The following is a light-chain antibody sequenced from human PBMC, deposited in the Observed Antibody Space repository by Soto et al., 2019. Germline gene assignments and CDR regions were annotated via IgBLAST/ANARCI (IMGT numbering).Light chain of an antibody. CDR3: QQRSNWPLT. CDR1: QSVSSY. CDR2: DAS. J-gene: IGKJ4*01. V-gene: IGKV3-11*01. Sequence: EIVLTQSPGTLSVSQGERVTLSCRASQSVSSYLAWYQQKPGQAPRLLIYDASNRATGIPARFSGSGSGTDITLTISSLEPEDFAVYYCQQRSNWPLTFGGGTKVDNK.